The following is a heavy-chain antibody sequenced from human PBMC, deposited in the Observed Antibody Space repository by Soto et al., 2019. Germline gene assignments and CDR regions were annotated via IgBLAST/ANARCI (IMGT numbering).Heavy chain of an antibody. CDR1: GVSISGNSAA. J-gene: IGHJ6*02. D-gene: IGHD6-25*01. CDR3: ARAAPAPAGTYDYYYSMDV. Sequence: SQTLSLTCDISGVSISGNSAAWGWIRQSPSRGLEWWGRTYYRSNWYYDYATSVKSRITINPDTSKNQFSLHLSSVTPEDTAVYYCARAAPAPAGTYDYYYSMDVWGQGTTVAVSS. CDR2: TYYRSNWYY. V-gene: IGHV6-1*01.